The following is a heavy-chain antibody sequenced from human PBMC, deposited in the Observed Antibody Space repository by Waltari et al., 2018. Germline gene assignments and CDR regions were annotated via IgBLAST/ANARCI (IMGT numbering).Heavy chain of an antibody. CDR2: ISYDGSNK. J-gene: IGHJ4*02. D-gene: IGHD4-4*01. V-gene: IGHV3-30-3*01. Sequence: QVQLVESGGGGVQPGRSLRLSCAASGFTFSSYAMHWVRQAPGKGLEWVAVISYDGSNKYYADSVKGRFTISRDNSKNTLYLQMNSLRAEDTAVYYCARDFWTTVTRGLFDYWGQGTLVTVSS. CDR3: ARDFWTTVTRGLFDY. CDR1: GFTFSSYA.